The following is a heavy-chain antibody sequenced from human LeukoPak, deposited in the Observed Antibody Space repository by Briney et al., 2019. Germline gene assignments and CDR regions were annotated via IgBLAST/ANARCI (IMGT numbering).Heavy chain of an antibody. Sequence: GGSLRLSCAASGFTFSSYDMNWVRQAPGKGLEWVSYISSRGTTMYYADSVKGRFTSSRDNAGNSLYLHMSSLRADDTAVYYCARDQKYINGFDIWGRGTMVTVSS. CDR2: ISSRGTTM. J-gene: IGHJ3*02. CDR1: GFTFSSYD. D-gene: IGHD6-6*01. CDR3: ARDQKYINGFDI. V-gene: IGHV3-48*03.